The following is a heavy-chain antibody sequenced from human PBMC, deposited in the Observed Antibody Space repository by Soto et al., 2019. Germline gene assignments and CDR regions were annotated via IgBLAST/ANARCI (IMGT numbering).Heavy chain of an antibody. Sequence: GEPLKISCKGSGYSFTTYWIGWVRQMPGKGLEWMGIIDPADSETKYSPSFQGQVTISADKSINTAYLQWSSLKASDTAMYYCARLGQGGYVQGMDVWGQGTTVTVSS. CDR3: ARLGQGGYVQGMDV. CDR1: GYSFTTYW. D-gene: IGHD5-12*01. CDR2: IDPADSET. J-gene: IGHJ6*02. V-gene: IGHV5-51*01.